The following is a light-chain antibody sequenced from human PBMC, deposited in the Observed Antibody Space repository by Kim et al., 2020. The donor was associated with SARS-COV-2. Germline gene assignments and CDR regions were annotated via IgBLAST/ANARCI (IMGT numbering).Light chain of an antibody. CDR2: QDS. J-gene: IGLJ3*02. CDR1: KLGDKY. V-gene: IGLV3-1*01. CDR3: QAWDSSTAWV. Sequence: VSPGQTACITCSGDKLGDKYACWYQQKPGQSAVLVIYQDSKRPSGIPERFSGSNSGNTATLTISGTQAMDEADYYCQAWDSSTAWVFGGGTKLTVL.